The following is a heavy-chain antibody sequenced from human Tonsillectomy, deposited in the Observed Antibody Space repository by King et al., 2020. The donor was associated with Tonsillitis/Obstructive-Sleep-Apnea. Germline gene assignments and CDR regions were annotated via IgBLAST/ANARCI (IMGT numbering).Heavy chain of an antibody. V-gene: IGHV3-64*05. CDR1: GFTFSRYS. Sequence: VQLVESGGGLVQPGGSLRLVCSASGFTFSRYSLHWGRQAPGKRLEYGSGISDTWGTNYGDTVKGRFTISRDNSKNTLYVQMTNLRAEDTALYYCVKLFTDHLWGPPGAFDIWGRGTLVTVSS. CDR3: VKLFTDHLWGPPGAFDI. J-gene: IGHJ3*02. D-gene: IGHD3-16*01. CDR2: ISDTWGT.